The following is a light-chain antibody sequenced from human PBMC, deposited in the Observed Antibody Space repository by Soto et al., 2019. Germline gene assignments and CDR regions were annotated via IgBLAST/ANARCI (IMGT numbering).Light chain of an antibody. Sequence: EVVMRQSPATLSVSPGEGATLSCRASQGIGDTLAWHQHKPGQAPRLLIYDTSTWATGVPTRFSGSGSGTDFTLTISRLEPEDFAVYSCQHDDRSLQFTFGPGTKVDIK. CDR2: DTS. CDR3: QHDDRSLQFT. J-gene: IGKJ3*01. CDR1: QGIGDT. V-gene: IGKV3-15*01.